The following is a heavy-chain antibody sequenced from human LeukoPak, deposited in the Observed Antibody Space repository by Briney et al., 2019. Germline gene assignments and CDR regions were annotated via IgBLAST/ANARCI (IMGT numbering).Heavy chain of an antibody. D-gene: IGHD1-26*01. CDR1: GFTFSSYL. CDR2: IKQDGSEK. Sequence: GRSLRLSCEASGFTFSSYLMSWVRQAPGKGLEWVGNIKQDGSEKYYVDSVKGRFTISRDNAKNSLYVQMNSLRAEDTAVYYCARWGQGFDYWGQGTLVTVSS. CDR3: ARWGQGFDY. V-gene: IGHV3-7*05. J-gene: IGHJ4*02.